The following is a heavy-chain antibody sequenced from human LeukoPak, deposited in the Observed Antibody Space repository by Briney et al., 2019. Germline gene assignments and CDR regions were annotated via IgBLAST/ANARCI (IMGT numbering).Heavy chain of an antibody. J-gene: IGHJ5*02. D-gene: IGHD3-3*01. V-gene: IGHV1-69*02. CDR1: GGTFSSYT. CDR2: IIPILGIA. CDR3: ASGLRFLEWLPVDH. Sequence: SVKVSCKASGGTFSSYTISWVRQAPGQGLEWMGRIIPILGIANYAQKFQGRVTITADKSTSTAYMELSSLRSEDTAVYYCASGLRFLEWLPVDHWGQGTLVTVSS.